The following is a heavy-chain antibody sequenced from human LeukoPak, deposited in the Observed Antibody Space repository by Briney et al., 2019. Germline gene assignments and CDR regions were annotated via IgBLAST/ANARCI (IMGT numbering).Heavy chain of an antibody. CDR2: IYPGDSDT. CDR3: ARRNPMTQDAFDI. V-gene: IGHV5-51*01. J-gene: IGHJ3*02. CDR1: GYSFSNYW. D-gene: IGHD2-21*02. Sequence: GESLKISCQSSGYSFSNYWIGWVRQMPGKGLKWMGIIYPGDSDTRYSPSFQGQVTISADKSISTAYLQWSSLRASDTAMYYCARRNPMTQDAFDIWGQGTMVTVSS.